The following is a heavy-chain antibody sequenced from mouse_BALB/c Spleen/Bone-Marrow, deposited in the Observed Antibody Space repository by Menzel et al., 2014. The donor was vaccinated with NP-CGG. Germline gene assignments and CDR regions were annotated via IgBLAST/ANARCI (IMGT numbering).Heavy chain of an antibody. Sequence: EVQRVESGGGLVQPGGSLKLSCAASGFTFSSYTMSWVRQTPEERLEWVAYISNGGGSTYYPDTVKGRFTISRDNAKNTLYLQMSSLKSEDTAMYYCARGIYYYGSSRAYWGQGTLVTVSA. CDR3: ARGIYYYGSSRAY. CDR2: ISNGGGST. CDR1: GFTFSSYT. V-gene: IGHV5-12-2*01. D-gene: IGHD1-1*01. J-gene: IGHJ3*01.